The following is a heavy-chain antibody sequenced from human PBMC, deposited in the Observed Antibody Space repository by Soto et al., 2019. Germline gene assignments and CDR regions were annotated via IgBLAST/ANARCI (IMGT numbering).Heavy chain of an antibody. CDR2: ISGSGGST. V-gene: IGHV3-23*01. J-gene: IGHJ4*02. D-gene: IGHD6-19*01. CDR1: GFTFSSYA. CDR3: AKKRIAVAGTGYYFDY. Sequence: GGSLRLSCAASGFTFSSYAMSWVRQAPGKGLEWVSAISGSGGSTYYADSVKGRFTISRDNSKNTLYLQMNSLRAEDTAVYYCAKKRIAVAGTGYYFDYWGQGTLVTVSS.